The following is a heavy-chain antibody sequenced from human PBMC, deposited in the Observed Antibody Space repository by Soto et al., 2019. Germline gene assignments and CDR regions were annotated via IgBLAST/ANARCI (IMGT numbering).Heavy chain of an antibody. J-gene: IGHJ6*02. CDR1: GGTFSSYA. D-gene: IGHD2-2*01. CDR3: ARKDIVLVPAAIRNYYYGMDV. V-gene: IGHV1-69*13. Sequence: GASVTVSCKDSGGTFSSYAISWVRQAPEQGLEWMGGIIPIFGTANYAQKFQGRVTITADESTSTAYMELSSLRSEDTAVYYCARKDIVLVPAAIRNYYYGMDVWGQGTTVTVSS. CDR2: IIPIFGTA.